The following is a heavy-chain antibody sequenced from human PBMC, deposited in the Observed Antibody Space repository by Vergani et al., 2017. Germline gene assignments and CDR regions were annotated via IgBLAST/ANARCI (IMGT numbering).Heavy chain of an antibody. J-gene: IGHJ5*02. CDR2: IYSGDET. V-gene: IGHV3-66*02. Sequence: VQLVESGGDLAQPGGSLTLSCVAYGLVFTDYTMSWVRQAPGKGLGWVSHIYSGDETYYADTVKGRVTISRDTSKTTLHLYINNLRVEDTAVYYCARGNYYGTVTYFDPWGQGTLVTVSS. D-gene: IGHD3-10*01. CDR3: ARGNYYGTVTYFDP. CDR1: GLVFTDYT.